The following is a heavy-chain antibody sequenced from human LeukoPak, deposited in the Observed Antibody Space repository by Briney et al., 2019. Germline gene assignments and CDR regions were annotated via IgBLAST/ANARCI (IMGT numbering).Heavy chain of an antibody. CDR3: AREPPTGTHYYYYYGMDV. J-gene: IGHJ6*02. CDR2: IYTSGST. D-gene: IGHD7-27*01. Sequence: SETLSLTCTVSGGSISSYYWSWIRQPAGKGLEWIGRIYTSGSTNYNPSLKSRVTMSVDTSKNQFFLKLSSVTAADTAVYYCAREPPTGTHYYYYYGMDVWGQGTTVTVSS. V-gene: IGHV4-4*07. CDR1: GGSISSYY.